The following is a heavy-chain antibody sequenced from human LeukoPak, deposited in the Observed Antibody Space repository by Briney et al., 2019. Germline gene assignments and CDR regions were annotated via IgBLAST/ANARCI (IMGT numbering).Heavy chain of an antibody. D-gene: IGHD3-10*01. CDR2: IYYLGST. CDR1: GDSINTYY. Sequence: SETLSLTCTVSGDSINTYYWSWIRQPPGKGLEWIGYIYYLGSTNYNPSLKSRVTMSVDTSNSQFSLSLSSVTAADTAMYFCARTYYYGAGRYFLDVWGKGNTVTVSS. J-gene: IGHJ6*03. V-gene: IGHV4-59*08. CDR3: ARTYYYGAGRYFLDV.